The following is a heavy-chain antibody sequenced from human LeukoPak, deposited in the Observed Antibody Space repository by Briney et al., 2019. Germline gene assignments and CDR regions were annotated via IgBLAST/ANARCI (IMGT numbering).Heavy chain of an antibody. CDR3: AREGSIVARTDY. V-gene: IGHV3-30*03. J-gene: IGHJ4*02. Sequence: GGSLRLSCAASGFTVSNYWMSWVRQAPGRRLEWVAVISFDGNQEYYPDSVKGRFTISRDNSKNTLYLQMNGLKTEDTAVYYCAREGSIVARTDYWGQGALVIVSS. CDR1: GFTVSNYW. D-gene: IGHD3-16*02. CDR2: ISFDGNQE.